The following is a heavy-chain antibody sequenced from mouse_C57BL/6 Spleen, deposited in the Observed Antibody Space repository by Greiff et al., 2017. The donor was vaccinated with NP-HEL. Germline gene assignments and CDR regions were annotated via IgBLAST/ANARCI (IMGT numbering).Heavy chain of an antibody. CDR3: ARRPDYDGAMDY. J-gene: IGHJ4*01. D-gene: IGHD2-4*01. Sequence: VQLQQSGPELVKPGASVKISCKASGYSFTGYYMNWVKQSPEKSLEWIGEINPSTGGTTYNQKFKAKATLTVDKSSSTAYMQLKSLTSEDSAVYYCARRPDYDGAMDYWGQGTSVSVSS. CDR1: GYSFTGYY. CDR2: INPSTGGT. V-gene: IGHV1-42*01.